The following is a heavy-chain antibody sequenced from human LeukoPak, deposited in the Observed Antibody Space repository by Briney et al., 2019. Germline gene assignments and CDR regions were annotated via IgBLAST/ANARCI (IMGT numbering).Heavy chain of an antibody. CDR1: GGSISSSSYY. J-gene: IGHJ4*02. CDR2: FYYPGST. CDR3: AISTGSSDFVY. D-gene: IGHD1-26*01. Sequence: SETLSLTCTVSGGSISSSSYYWGWVRQPPGKGLEWIGSFYYPGSTYYNPSLKSRLSISVDTSNNQFSLKLNSETAADTAVYYCAISTGSSDFVYWGQGTLVTVSS. V-gene: IGHV4-39*07.